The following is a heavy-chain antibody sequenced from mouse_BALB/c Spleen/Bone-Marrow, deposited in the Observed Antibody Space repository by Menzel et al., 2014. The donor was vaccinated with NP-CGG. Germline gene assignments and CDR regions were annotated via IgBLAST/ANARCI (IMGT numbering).Heavy chain of an antibody. CDR2: INNNGGST. J-gene: IGHJ1*01. D-gene: IGHD1-1*01. V-gene: IGHV5-6-3*01. CDR3: ARVYGWYFDV. Sequence: DVMLVESGGGLVQPGGSLKLSCVASGFTFSSYGMSWARQTPDKRLELVATINNNGGSTYYPDSVKGQFTISRDNAKNTLYLQMSSLKSEDTAMYYCARVYGWYFDVWGAGTTVTVSS. CDR1: GFTFSSYG.